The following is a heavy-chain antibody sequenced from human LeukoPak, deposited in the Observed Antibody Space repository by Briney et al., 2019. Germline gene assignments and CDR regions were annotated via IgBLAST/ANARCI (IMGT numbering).Heavy chain of an antibody. J-gene: IGHJ3*02. CDR1: GVSITSYD. CDR3: ARESNWYNYLFDI. V-gene: IGHV4-4*07. CDR2: IYASRST. Sequence: PSETLSLTCTVSGVSITSYDWSWIRQPAGKGLEWIGRIYASRSTNYNPSLKSRVTMSVDKNQVSLKLSSVTAADTAVYYCARESNWYNYLFDIWGQGTMVTVSS. D-gene: IGHD6-13*01.